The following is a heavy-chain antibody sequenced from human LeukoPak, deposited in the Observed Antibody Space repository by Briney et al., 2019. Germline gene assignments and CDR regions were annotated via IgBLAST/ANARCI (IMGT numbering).Heavy chain of an antibody. V-gene: IGHV3-66*01. D-gene: IGHD2-15*01. CDR1: GFTVSSNY. Sequence: PGGSLRLSCAASGFTVSSNYMSWVRQAPGKGLEWVSVIYSGGSTYYADSVKGRFTISRDNSKNTLYLQMNSLRAEDTAVYYCARDLQVVVAATPDYWGQGTLVTVSS. J-gene: IGHJ4*02. CDR2: IYSGGST. CDR3: ARDLQVVVAATPDY.